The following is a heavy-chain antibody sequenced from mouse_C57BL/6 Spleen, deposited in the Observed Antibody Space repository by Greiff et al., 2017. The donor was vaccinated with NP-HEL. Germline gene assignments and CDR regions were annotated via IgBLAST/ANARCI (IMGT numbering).Heavy chain of an antibody. CDR3: ARAATVVGDAMDY. Sequence: VQLQQSGPELVKPGASVKISCKASGYAFSSSWMNWVKQRPGKGLEWIGRIYPGGGDTNYNGKFKGKATLTADKSSSTAYMQLSSLTSEDSAVYVCARAATVVGDAMDYWGQGTSVTVSS. CDR1: GYAFSSSW. D-gene: IGHD1-1*01. V-gene: IGHV1-82*01. J-gene: IGHJ4*01. CDR2: IYPGGGDT.